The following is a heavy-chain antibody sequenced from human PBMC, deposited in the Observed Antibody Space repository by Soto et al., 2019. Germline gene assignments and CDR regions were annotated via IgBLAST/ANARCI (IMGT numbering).Heavy chain of an antibody. V-gene: IGHV3-74*01. Sequence: PGGSLRLSCAASGFPFGPFWMHWVRPAPGKGLVWLSHINSDGSTIVYADSVKGRFTISRDNAKNKLYLQMNSLRVEDTAVYYCTRDRGYPDSFELSGQGTMVTVSS. CDR1: GFPFGPFW. J-gene: IGHJ3*01. CDR3: TRDRGYPDSFEL. CDR2: INSDGSTI. D-gene: IGHD3-10*01.